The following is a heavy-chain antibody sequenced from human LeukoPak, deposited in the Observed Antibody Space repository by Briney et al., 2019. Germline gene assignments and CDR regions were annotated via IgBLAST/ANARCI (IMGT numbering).Heavy chain of an antibody. J-gene: IGHJ5*02. Sequence: PSETLSLTCAVSGSSISSGYYWGWIRQPPGKGLEWIGSIYHSGSTYYNPSVKSRVTISVDTSKNQFSLKLNSVSVADTAVYYCARHFGPASWYCSGGASSCWFDPWGQGTLVTVSS. CDR3: ARHFGPASWYCSGGASSCWFDP. V-gene: IGHV4-38-2*01. CDR2: IYHSGST. CDR1: GSSISSGYY. D-gene: IGHD2-15*01.